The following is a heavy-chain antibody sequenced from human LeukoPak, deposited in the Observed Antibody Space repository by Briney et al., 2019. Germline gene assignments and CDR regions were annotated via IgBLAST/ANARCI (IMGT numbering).Heavy chain of an antibody. CDR2: IAGSVART. CDR3: ARGGSSWYGFDY. Sequence: PGGSLRLSCAASGFTFSSYWMSWVRQAPGKGLEWVSTIAGSVARTFYADSVKGRFTISRDNSKNTLYLQMNSLRAEDTAVYYCARGGSSWYGFDYWGQGTLVTVSS. D-gene: IGHD2-15*01. V-gene: IGHV3-23*01. J-gene: IGHJ4*02. CDR1: GFTFSSYW.